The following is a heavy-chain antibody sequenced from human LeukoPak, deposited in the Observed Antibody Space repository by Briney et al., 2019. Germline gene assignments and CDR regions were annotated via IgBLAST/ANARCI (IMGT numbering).Heavy chain of an antibody. J-gene: IGHJ5*02. CDR1: GYSISSGYF. CDR2: IYHSGST. V-gene: IGHV4-38-2*02. Sequence: SETLSLTCTVSGYSISSGYFWGWIRQPPGKGLEWIGTIYHSGSTYYNPSLKSRVTISLDTSKNQFSLKLSSVTAADTAVYYCARGRFRYYYDSSGLLRRWFDPWGQGTLVTVSS. CDR3: ARGRFRYYYDSSGLLRRWFDP. D-gene: IGHD3-22*01.